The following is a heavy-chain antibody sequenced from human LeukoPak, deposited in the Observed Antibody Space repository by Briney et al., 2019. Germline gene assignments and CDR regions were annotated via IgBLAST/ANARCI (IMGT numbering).Heavy chain of an antibody. CDR3: ARLGTQGYSSGY. CDR2: IYYSGST. V-gene: IGHV4-39*01. CDR1: GGSISSSSYY. J-gene: IGHJ4*02. D-gene: IGHD5-18*01. Sequence: LSETLSLTCTVSGGSISSSSYYWGWIRQPPGKGLEWIGSIYYSGSTYYNPSLKSRVTISVDTSKNQFSLKLSSVTAADTAVYYCARLGTQGYSSGYWGQGTLVTVSS.